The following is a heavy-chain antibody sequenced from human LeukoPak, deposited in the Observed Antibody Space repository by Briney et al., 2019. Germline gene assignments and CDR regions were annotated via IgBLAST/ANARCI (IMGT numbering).Heavy chain of an antibody. CDR2: IYYSGIT. V-gene: IGHV4-30-4*08. CDR3: ARDLSYDFWSGSPRYFDL. Sequence: PSQTLSLTCTVSGGSFSSGDHYWSWIRQPPGKGLEWFGYIYYSGITYYNPSLESRVTISVDTSKNQFSLKLSSVTAADTAVYYCARDLSYDFWSGSPRYFDLWGRGTLVTVSS. D-gene: IGHD3-3*01. CDR1: GGSFSSGDHY. J-gene: IGHJ2*01.